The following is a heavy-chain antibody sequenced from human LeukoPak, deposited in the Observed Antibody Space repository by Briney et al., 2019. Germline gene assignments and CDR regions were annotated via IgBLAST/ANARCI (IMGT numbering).Heavy chain of an antibody. CDR1: GFTFSNFA. V-gene: IGHV3-21*01. Sequence: PAGSLRLSCAASGFTFSNFALTWVRQAPGKGLEWVSSIVGSSSTYYADSLKGRFTISRDNAKNSLYLQMNSLRADDTAVYYCARIGAGSSRDYWGQGTLATVSS. J-gene: IGHJ4*02. D-gene: IGHD6-13*01. CDR3: ARIGAGSSRDY. CDR2: IVGSSST.